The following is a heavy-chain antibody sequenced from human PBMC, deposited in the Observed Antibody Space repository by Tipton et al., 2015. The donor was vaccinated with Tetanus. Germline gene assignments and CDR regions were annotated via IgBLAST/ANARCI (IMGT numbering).Heavy chain of an antibody. D-gene: IGHD2-8*01. CDR3: ARDPSGGVRYFDY. CDR2: AYYSGST. Sequence: TLSLTCIISGGSISRFYWGWLRQPPGQALEWIGHAYYSGSTNYNPSLKSRVTISVDTSKNQFSLKLSSVTAADTAVYYCARDPSGGVRYFDYWGQGSLVTVAS. V-gene: IGHV4-59*01. J-gene: IGHJ4*02. CDR1: GGSISRFY.